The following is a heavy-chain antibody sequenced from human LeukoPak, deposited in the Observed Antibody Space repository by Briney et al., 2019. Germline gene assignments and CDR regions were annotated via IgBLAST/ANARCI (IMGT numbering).Heavy chain of an antibody. D-gene: IGHD5-24*01. CDR2: ISYTGST. CDR3: ARYFRNGYNYFDY. CDR1: GGSISTYY. V-gene: IGHV4-59*01. Sequence: PSETLSLTCTVSGGSISTYYWNWIRQPPGKGLEWIGYISYTGSTSYNPSLNGRVTISIDTSNTQFSLKLSSVTAADTAVYSCARYFRNGYNYFDYWGQGALVTVSS. J-gene: IGHJ4*02.